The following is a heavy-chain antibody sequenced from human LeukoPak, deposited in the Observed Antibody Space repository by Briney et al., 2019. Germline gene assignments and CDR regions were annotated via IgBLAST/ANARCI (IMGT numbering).Heavy chain of an antibody. Sequence: GSLRLSCADSGFTFSSYAMSWVRQAPGKGLEWVSAISGSGGRTYYADSVKGRFTMSRDNSKNMLYLQMNSLRVEDTAVYYCAKGRLVVTGIDYWGQGTLVTVSS. V-gene: IGHV3-23*01. CDR1: GFTFSSYA. J-gene: IGHJ4*02. D-gene: IGHD2-21*02. CDR3: AKGRLVVTGIDY. CDR2: ISGSGGRT.